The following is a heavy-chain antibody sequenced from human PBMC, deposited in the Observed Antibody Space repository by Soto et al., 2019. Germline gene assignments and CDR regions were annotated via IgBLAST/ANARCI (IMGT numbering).Heavy chain of an antibody. J-gene: IGHJ4*02. V-gene: IGHV1-69*13. CDR2: IIPIFGTA. CDR1: GGTFSSYA. CDR3: ARDYYGSGSYYKPFDY. Sequence: RASVKVSCKASGGTFSSYAISWVRQAPGQGLEWMGGIIPIFGTAAYAQKFQGRVTITADESTSTAYMELSSLRSEDTAVYYCARDYYGSGSYYKPFDYWGQGTLVTAPQ. D-gene: IGHD3-10*01.